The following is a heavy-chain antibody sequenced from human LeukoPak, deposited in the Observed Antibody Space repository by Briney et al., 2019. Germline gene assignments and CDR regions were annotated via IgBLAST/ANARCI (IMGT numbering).Heavy chain of an antibody. CDR1: GFTFRIYS. V-gene: IGHV3-48*04. CDR3: ARATRNGYDY. CDR2: IESTSSPI. Sequence: PGGPLRLSCAASGFTFRIYSMNWVRQAPGRGLEWVSYIESTSSPIYYVDSVKGRFTMSRDDAKNSLFLQMNSLRVEDTAIYYCARATRNGYDYWGQGTLVTVSS. J-gene: IGHJ4*02. D-gene: IGHD5-24*01.